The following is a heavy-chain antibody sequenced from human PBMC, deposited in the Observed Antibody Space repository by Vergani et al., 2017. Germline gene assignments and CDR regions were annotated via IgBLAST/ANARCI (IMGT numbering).Heavy chain of an antibody. CDR3: ARDVTQKYDSTSVGFDP. J-gene: IGHJ5*02. Sequence: EVQLLESGGGLVQPGGSLRLSCAASGFTFSSYAMSWVRQAPGKGLEWVSAISGSGVSTYYADSVKGRFTISRDNSKNTLYLQMNSLRAEDTAVYYCARDVTQKYDSTSVGFDPWGQGTLVTVSS. V-gene: IGHV3-23*01. CDR2: ISGSGVST. D-gene: IGHD3-22*01. CDR1: GFTFSSYA.